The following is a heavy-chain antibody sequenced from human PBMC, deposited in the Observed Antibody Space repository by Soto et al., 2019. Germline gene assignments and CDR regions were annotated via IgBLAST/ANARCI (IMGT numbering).Heavy chain of an antibody. CDR2: ISAYNGNT. J-gene: IGHJ4*02. V-gene: IGHV1-18*01. D-gene: IGHD2-21*01. Sequence: QVQLVQSGAEVKKPGASVKVSCKASGDTFTNFDISWVRQAPGQGLEWMGWISAYNGNTQYTQKFQGRVTMTTDTSTSTAYMELRSLRSDDTAVYYCAGDTGRLYTPTHLTCWGQGTLVTVSS. CDR3: AGDTGRLYTPTHLTC. CDR1: GDTFTNFD.